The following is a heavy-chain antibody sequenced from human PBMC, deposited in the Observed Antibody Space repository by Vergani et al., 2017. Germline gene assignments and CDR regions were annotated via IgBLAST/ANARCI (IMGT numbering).Heavy chain of an antibody. CDR1: GFTLSNYD. D-gene: IGHD3-16*01. CDR3: AKHFRGWGIDY. Sequence: QVQLVESGGGVVQRGGSLRLSCATSGFTLSNYDMQWICQGPGRGLEFVAFIQFDGSNQYYADSVKGRFTLSRDFSKNTLYLQINSLRTDDTATYYCAKHFRGWGIDYWGQGTQVIVSS. J-gene: IGHJ4*02. CDR2: IQFDGSNQ. V-gene: IGHV3-30*02.